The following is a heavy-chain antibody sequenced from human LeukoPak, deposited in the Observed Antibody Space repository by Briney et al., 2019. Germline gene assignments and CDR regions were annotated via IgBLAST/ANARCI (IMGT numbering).Heavy chain of an antibody. Sequence: SLRLSCAASGFTFDDYAMHWVRQAPGKGLEWVSGVSWNSGSIGYADSVKGRFTISRDNAKNSLYLQMNSLRAEDTGLYYCAKAVNGYSSSWSVRDSYGMDVWGQGTTVTVSS. J-gene: IGHJ6*02. CDR1: GFTFDDYA. D-gene: IGHD6-13*01. CDR2: VSWNSGSI. CDR3: AKAVNGYSSSWSVRDSYGMDV. V-gene: IGHV3-9*01.